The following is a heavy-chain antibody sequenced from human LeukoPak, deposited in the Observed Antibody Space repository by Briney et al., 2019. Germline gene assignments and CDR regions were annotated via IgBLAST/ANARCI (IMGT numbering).Heavy chain of an antibody. Sequence: SETLSLTCTDSGGSISSGSYFWTWIRQPAGKGLEWIGRINTSGSTNYNPSLKSRVTISVDTSKNQFSLKLSSVTAADTAVFYCAREGYTSSWYSGYYYFDYWGQGTLVTVSS. CDR3: AREGYTSSWYSGYYYFDY. D-gene: IGHD6-13*01. J-gene: IGHJ4*02. CDR2: INTSGST. CDR1: GGSISSGSYF. V-gene: IGHV4-61*02.